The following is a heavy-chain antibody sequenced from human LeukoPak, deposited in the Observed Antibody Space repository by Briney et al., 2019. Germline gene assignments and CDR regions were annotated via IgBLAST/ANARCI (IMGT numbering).Heavy chain of an antibody. J-gene: IGHJ3*02. CDR1: GYTFTGYY. CDR2: INPNSGGT. V-gene: IGHV1-2*02. D-gene: IGHD3-3*01. Sequence: GASVKVSCKASGYTFTGYYMHWVRQAPGQGLEWMGWINPNSGGTNYAQKFQGRVTMTRDTSISTAYMELSRLRSDDTAVYYCARVRLLRFLEWSRGHNAFDIWGQGTMVTVSS. CDR3: ARVRLLRFLEWSRGHNAFDI.